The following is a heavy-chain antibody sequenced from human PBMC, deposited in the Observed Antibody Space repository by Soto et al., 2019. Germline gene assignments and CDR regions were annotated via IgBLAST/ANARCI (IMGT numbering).Heavy chain of an antibody. CDR2: IYYSGST. V-gene: IGHV4-59*08. CDR1: GFSISSWY. Sequence: SETLSLTCTVSGFSISSWYWSWIRQPPGKGLEWIGYIYYSGSTNYNPSLKSRVTISVDTSKNQFSLKLSSVTAADTAVYYCARRYGSAIDYWGQGTLVTVSS. CDR3: ARRYGSAIDY. D-gene: IGHD1-26*01. J-gene: IGHJ4*02.